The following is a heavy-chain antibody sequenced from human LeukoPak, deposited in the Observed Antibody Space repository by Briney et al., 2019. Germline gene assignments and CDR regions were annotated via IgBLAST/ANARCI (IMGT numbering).Heavy chain of an antibody. J-gene: IGHJ4*02. CDR1: GNTLSGYY. Sequence: GASVKVSCKASGNTLSGYYIHWVRQAPGQGLEWMGWINPNSGGTTYAQKFQGRVTMTRDTSISTAYMELSRLRSDDTAVYYCASVPRTQYGSGPYWGQGTLVTVSS. CDR2: INPNSGGT. V-gene: IGHV1-2*02. CDR3: ASVPRTQYGSGPY. D-gene: IGHD3-10*01.